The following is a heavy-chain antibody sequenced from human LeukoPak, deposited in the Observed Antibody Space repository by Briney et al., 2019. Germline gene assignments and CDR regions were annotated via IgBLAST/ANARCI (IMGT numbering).Heavy chain of an antibody. CDR2: ITNDGNT. V-gene: IGHV3-74*01. CDR3: ARGTPSILDY. Sequence: GGSLRLSCAASGITFSTYWMHWVRQAPGKGLVWVSRITNDGNTNYADSVKGRFTISRDNAKNTLYLQMNSLRAEDTAVYYCARGTPSILDYWGQGTLVTVSS. D-gene: IGHD2-15*01. J-gene: IGHJ4*02. CDR1: GITFSTYW.